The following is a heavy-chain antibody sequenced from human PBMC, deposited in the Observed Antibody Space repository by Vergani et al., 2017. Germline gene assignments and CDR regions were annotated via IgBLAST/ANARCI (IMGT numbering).Heavy chain of an antibody. V-gene: IGHV3-30*03. Sequence: QVQLVESGGGVVQPGRSLRLSCAASGFTFSSYGMHWVRQAPGKGLEWVAVISYDGSNKYYADSVKGRFTISRDNSKNTLYLQMNSLRAEDTAGYYCQSAVTPYGKDGGGQGTTVT. CDR1: GFTFSSYG. J-gene: IGHJ6*02. CDR2: ISYDGSNK. CDR3: QSAVTPYGKDG. D-gene: IGHD4-17*01.